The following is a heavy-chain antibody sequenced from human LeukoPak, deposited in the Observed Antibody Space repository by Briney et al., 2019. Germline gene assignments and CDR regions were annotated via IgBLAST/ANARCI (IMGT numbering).Heavy chain of an antibody. CDR2: IIPIFGTA. V-gene: IGHV1-69*05. J-gene: IGHJ3*01. CDR1: GGAFSSYA. Sequence: SVKVSCKASGGAFSSYAISWVRQAPGQGLEWMGRIIPIFGTANYAQKFQGRVTITTDESTSTAYMELSSLRSEDTAVYYCASSTTAYYYDSSGYSWGQGTMVTVSS. D-gene: IGHD3-22*01. CDR3: ASSTTAYYYDSSGYS.